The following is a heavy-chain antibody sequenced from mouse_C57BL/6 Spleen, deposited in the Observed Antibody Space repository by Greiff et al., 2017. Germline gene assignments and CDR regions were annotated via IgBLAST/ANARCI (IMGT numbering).Heavy chain of an antibody. V-gene: IGHV7-3*01. D-gene: IGHD1-1*01. CDR2: IRNKANGYTT. CDR1: GFTFTDYY. Sequence: EVQRVESGGGLVQPGGSLSLSCAASGFTFTDYYMSWVRQPPGKALEWLGFIRNKANGYTTEYSASVKGRFTISRDNSQSILYLQMNALRAEDSATYYCARYTYGSLDYWGQGTTLTVSS. J-gene: IGHJ2*01. CDR3: ARYTYGSLDY.